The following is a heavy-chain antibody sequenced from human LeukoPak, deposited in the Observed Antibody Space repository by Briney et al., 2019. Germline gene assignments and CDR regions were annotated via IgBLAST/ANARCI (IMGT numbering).Heavy chain of an antibody. Sequence: GASVKVSCKASGYTFNTYGITWVRQAPGQGLEWMGWISGYNGKTKYAQKLQGRVTMTTDTSTSTAYMELRSLRSDDTAVYYCARVRYRLAETYIDYWGQGTLVTVSS. CDR1: GYTFNTYG. J-gene: IGHJ4*02. CDR2: ISGYNGKT. CDR3: ARVRYRLAETYIDY. D-gene: IGHD3-16*01. V-gene: IGHV1-18*01.